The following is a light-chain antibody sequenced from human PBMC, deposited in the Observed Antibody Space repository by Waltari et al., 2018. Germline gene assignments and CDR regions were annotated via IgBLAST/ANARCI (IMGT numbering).Light chain of an antibody. CDR1: HSVSRTY. J-gene: IGKJ1*01. CDR3: QQYGGSVWT. CDR2: GTS. Sequence: EGVLTQSPGTLSLSPGERATLSCRASHSVSRTYFAWYQQKPGRAPRLLIHGTSNRATGIPERFSGSVSETDFTLTIDRLEPEDFAVYYCQQYGGSVWTFGQGTKVEVK. V-gene: IGKV3-20*01.